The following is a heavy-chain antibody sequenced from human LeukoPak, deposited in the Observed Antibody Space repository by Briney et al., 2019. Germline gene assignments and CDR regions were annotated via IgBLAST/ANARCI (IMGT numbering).Heavy chain of an antibody. CDR2: IYGGGSGGST. CDR1: GFIFDDYA. D-gene: IGHD6-13*01. CDR3: ARIAAAGPIDY. J-gene: IGHJ4*02. Sequence: PGGSLRLFCAASGFIFDDYAMRWVRQAPGKGLEWVSVIYGGGSGGSTPYADSVKARFTISRDNSNNTLYLQMNSLRAKDTAVYYCARIAAAGPIDYWGQGTLVTVSS. V-gene: IGHV3-20*04.